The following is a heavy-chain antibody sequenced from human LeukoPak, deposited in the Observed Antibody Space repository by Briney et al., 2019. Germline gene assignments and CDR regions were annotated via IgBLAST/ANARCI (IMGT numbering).Heavy chain of an antibody. V-gene: IGHV4-34*01. CDR1: GGSFSGYY. CDR3: ARQPYSSRPFDY. D-gene: IGHD6-13*01. CDR2: INHSGST. Sequence: SETLSLTCAVYGGSFSGYYWSWIRQPPGKGLEWIGEINHSGSTNYNPSLKSRVTISVDTSKNQFSLKLSSVTAADTAVYYCARQPYSSRPFDYWGQGTLVTVSS. J-gene: IGHJ4*02.